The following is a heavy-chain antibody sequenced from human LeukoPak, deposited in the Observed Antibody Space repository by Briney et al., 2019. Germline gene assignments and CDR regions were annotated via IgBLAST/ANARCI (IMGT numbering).Heavy chain of an antibody. CDR1: GYTFTGYY. Sequence: ASVKVSCKASGYTFTGYYMHWVRQAPGQGLEGMGWINPNSGGTNYAQKFQGRVTITRDTSISTAYMELSRLRSDDTAVYYCARNGVGWNYYYYYMDVWGKGTTVTVSS. CDR3: ARNGVGWNYYYYYMDV. CDR2: INPNSGGT. J-gene: IGHJ6*03. D-gene: IGHD2-15*01. V-gene: IGHV1-2*02.